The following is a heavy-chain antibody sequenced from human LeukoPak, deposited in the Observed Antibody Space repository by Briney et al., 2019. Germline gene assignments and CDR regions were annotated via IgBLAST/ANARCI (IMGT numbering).Heavy chain of an antibody. V-gene: IGHV3-30*03. CDR3: ARDIDYGGNSGFDY. D-gene: IGHD4-23*01. J-gene: IGHJ4*02. CDR2: ISYDGSNK. CDR1: GFTFSSYG. Sequence: GGSLRLSCAASGFTFSSYGMHWVRQAPGKGLEWVAVISYDGSNKYYADSVKGRFTISRDNSKNTLYLQMNSLRAEDTAVYYCARDIDYGGNSGFDYWGQGTLVTVSS.